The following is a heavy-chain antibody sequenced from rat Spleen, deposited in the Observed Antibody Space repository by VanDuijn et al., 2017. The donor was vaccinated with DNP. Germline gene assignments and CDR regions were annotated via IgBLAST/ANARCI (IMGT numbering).Heavy chain of an antibody. CDR1: GFTFSDHY. CDR2: ISPSGGST. D-gene: IGHD1-11*01. V-gene: IGHV5-25*01. Sequence: EVQLVESGGGLVQPGRSLKLSCAASGFTFSDHYMAWVRQAPTKGLEWVASISPSGGSTYYRDSVKGRFTISRDNAKSSLYLQMSKLGSEDTAIYYCARHYGHNGFDYWGQGVMVTVSS. CDR3: ARHYGHNGFDY. J-gene: IGHJ2*01.